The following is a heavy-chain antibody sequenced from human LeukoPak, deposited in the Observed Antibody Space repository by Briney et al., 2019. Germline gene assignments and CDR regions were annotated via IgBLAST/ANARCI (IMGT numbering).Heavy chain of an antibody. CDR3: ARDSTPPFIAAAGKGCYYYGMDV. Sequence: GASVKVSCKPSGGTLSSYAISWVRQGPGQGLEWMGGIITIFGTATYAQKFQGRVTITADESTSTAYMELSSLRSEDTAVYYCARDSTPPFIAAAGKGCYYYGMDVWGQGTTVTVSS. CDR2: IITIFGTA. V-gene: IGHV1-69*13. CDR1: GGTLSSYA. D-gene: IGHD6-13*01. J-gene: IGHJ6*02.